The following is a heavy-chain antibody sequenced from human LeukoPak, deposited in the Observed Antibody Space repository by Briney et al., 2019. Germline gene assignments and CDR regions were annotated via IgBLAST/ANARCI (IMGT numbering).Heavy chain of an antibody. D-gene: IGHD3-22*01. CDR1: GFTFSSYA. V-gene: IGHV3-64D*06. CDR3: VKDYYDSSGPI. CDR2: ITSNGGST. J-gene: IGHJ4*02. Sequence: PGGSLRLSCAASGFTFSSYAMHWFRQAPGKGLEYVSAITSNGGSTYYGDSVKGRFTISRDNSQNTLYLQMSSLRAEDTAVYYCVKDYYDSSGPIWGQGTLVTVSS.